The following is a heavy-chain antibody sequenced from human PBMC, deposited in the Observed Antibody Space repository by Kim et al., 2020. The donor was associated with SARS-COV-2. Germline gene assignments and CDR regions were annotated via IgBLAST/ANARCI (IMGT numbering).Heavy chain of an antibody. CDR3: ARVRKQQLFLWFDP. J-gene: IGHJ5*02. D-gene: IGHD6-13*01. V-gene: IGHV4-59*01. Sequence: SETLSLTCTVSGGSISSYYWSWIRQPPGKGLEWIGYIYYSGSTNYNPSLKSRVTISVDTSKNQFSLKLSSVTAADTAVYYCARVRKQQLFLWFDPWGQGTLVTVSS. CDR1: GGSISSYY. CDR2: IYYSGST.